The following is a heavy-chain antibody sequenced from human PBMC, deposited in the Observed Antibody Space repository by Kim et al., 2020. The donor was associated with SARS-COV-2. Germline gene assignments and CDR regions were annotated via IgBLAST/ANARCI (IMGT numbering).Heavy chain of an antibody. J-gene: IGHJ6*02. CDR1: GYTFTRCA. D-gene: IGHD5-12*01. CDR3: ARDMVGTTYYGMDV. Sequence: ASVKVSCKASGYTFTRCAMHWVRRAPGQRLEWMGWINAANGNTKYSQKFQGRVTITRDTSASTVYMELSSLRSEDTAVYYCARDMVGTTYYGMDVWGQGTTVTVSS. V-gene: IGHV1-3*01. CDR2: INAANGNT.